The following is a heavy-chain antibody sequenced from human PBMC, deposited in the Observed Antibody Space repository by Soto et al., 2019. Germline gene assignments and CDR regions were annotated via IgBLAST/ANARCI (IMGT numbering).Heavy chain of an antibody. CDR3: AREGLLRYFDY. CDR1: GFTFSSYA. V-gene: IGHV3-30-3*01. Sequence: QVQLVESGGGVVQPGRSLRLSCAASGFTFSSYAMHWVRQAPGKGLEWVAVISYDGSNKYYADSVKGRFTISRDNSKNTLYLQMNSLRAEDTAVYYCAREGLLRYFDYWGQGTLGTVSS. CDR2: ISYDGSNK. J-gene: IGHJ4*02.